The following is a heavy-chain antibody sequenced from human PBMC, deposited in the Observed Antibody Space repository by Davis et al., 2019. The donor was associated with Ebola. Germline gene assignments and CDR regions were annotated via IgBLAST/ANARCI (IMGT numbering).Heavy chain of an antibody. Sequence: MPSETLSPTCAVHVGSSSAYYWSWIRQPPGKGLEWIGEINHGGSTKYNPSLGSRVTISVDTSKNQFFLKVTSVTAADTALYYCARVNGDYYYYGMDVWGQGTTVTVSS. CDR2: INHGGST. D-gene: IGHD3-16*02. CDR3: ARVNGDYYYYGMDV. V-gene: IGHV4-34*01. CDR1: VGSSSAYY. J-gene: IGHJ6*02.